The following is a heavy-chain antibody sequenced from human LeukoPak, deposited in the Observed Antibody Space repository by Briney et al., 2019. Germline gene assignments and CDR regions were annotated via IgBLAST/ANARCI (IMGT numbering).Heavy chain of an antibody. Sequence: ASVKVSCKASGYTFTSHDINWVRQATGQGLEWMGWMNPNSGNTGYAQKFQGRVTMTRNTSISTAYMELSSLRSEDTAVYYCARRVVAGKGVYFDYWGQGTLVTVSS. CDR1: GYTFTSHD. CDR2: MNPNSGNT. D-gene: IGHD6-19*01. J-gene: IGHJ4*02. CDR3: ARRVVAGKGVYFDY. V-gene: IGHV1-8*01.